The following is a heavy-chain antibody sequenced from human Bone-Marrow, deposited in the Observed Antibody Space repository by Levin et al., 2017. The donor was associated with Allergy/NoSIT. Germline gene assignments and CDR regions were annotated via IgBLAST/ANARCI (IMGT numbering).Heavy chain of an antibody. CDR3: ARRFGPFDY. J-gene: IGHJ4*02. Sequence: TSETLSLNCTVYGGSFSGYYWSWIRQPPGKGLEWIGEINHSGSTKYNPSLKSRVNISVDTSKKQVSVRFSSVTAADTAVYYCARRFGPFDYWGQGALVTVSS. CDR2: INHSGST. V-gene: IGHV4-34*01. D-gene: IGHD3-16*01. CDR1: GGSFSGYY.